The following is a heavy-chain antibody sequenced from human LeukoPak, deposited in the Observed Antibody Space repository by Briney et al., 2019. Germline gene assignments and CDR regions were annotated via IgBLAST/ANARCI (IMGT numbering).Heavy chain of an antibody. CDR3: ARAVNIPYYYYYMDV. D-gene: IGHD2/OR15-2a*01. CDR1: GGSFSGYY. V-gene: IGHV4-34*01. J-gene: IGHJ6*03. CDR2: INHSGST. Sequence: PSETLSLTCAVYGGSFSGYYWSWIRQPPGKGLEWIGEINHSGSTNYNPSLKSRVTISVDTSKNQFSLKLSSVTAADTAVYYCARAVNIPYYYYYMDVWGKGTTVTVSS.